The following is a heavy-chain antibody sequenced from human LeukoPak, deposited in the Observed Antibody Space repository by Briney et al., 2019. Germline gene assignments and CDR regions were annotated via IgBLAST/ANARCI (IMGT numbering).Heavy chain of an antibody. CDR1: GGSISSYY. D-gene: IGHD2-15*01. V-gene: IGHV4-59*12. CDR2: IYYSGST. J-gene: IGHJ4*02. CDR3: ARVYCSGGSCLFDY. Sequence: SETLSLTCTVSGGSISSYYWSWIRQPPGKGLEWIGYIYYSGSTNYNPSLKSRVTISVDRSKDQFSLKLSSVTAADTAVYYCARVYCSGGSCLFDYWGQGTLVTVSS.